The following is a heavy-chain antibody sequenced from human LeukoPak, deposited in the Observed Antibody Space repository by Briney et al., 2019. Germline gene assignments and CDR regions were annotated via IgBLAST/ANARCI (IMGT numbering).Heavy chain of an antibody. CDR3: TRAASSGPLFTYHMDV. CDR1: GGSIRSSDDY. J-gene: IGHJ6*03. D-gene: IGHD3-22*01. CDR2: IYYTGSS. V-gene: IGHV4-39*07. Sequence: PSETLSLTCSISGGSIRSSDDYWGFVRQTPGKGLEWMGSIYYTGSSHYNPSLKSRATISVDTSKNQFSLKLTSVTAADTAVYYCTRAASSGPLFTYHMDVWGKGTTVTVSS.